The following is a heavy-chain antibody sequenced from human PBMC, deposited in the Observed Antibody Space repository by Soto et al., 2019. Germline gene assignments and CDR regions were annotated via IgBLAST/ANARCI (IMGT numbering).Heavy chain of an antibody. V-gene: IGHV1-69*13. J-gene: IGHJ4*02. CDR3: ARSVPPDYFDY. D-gene: IGHD6-6*01. CDR2: IIPIFCTA. Sequence: SVKVSCKASGGTFSSYAISWVRQAPGQGLEWMGGIIPIFCTANYAQKFQGRVTITADESTSTAYMELSSLRSEDTVVYYCARSVPPDYFDYWGQGTLVTVSS. CDR1: GGTFSSYA.